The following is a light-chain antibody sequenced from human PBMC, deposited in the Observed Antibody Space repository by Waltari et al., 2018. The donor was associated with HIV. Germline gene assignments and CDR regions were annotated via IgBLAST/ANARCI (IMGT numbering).Light chain of an antibody. CDR2: EVS. CDR3: CAYAGSTTYVI. Sequence: QSALTQPASVFGSTGQSITISCTGPSSDVGGYNLVPWYQQHPGKAPKLMIYEVSKRPSGVSNRFSGSKSGNTASLTISGLQAEDEADYYCCAYAGSTTYVIFGGGTKLTVL. J-gene: IGLJ2*01. CDR1: SSDVGGYNL. V-gene: IGLV2-23*02.